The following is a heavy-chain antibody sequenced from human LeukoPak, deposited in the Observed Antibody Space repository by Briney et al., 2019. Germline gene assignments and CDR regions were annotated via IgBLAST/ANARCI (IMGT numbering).Heavy chain of an antibody. CDR1: GYTFTVYF. V-gene: IGHV1-2*02. J-gene: IGHJ3*02. Sequence: ASVKDSFKASGYTFTVYFKNWVRQAPGQGGEWMGWINPKSGGTVYQGRVSMTRDTSSSTAYMELSRLRFDETVVYYCARGPRITIFGVVMANDAFDIWGQGTMVTVSS. D-gene: IGHD3-3*01. CDR2: INPKSGGT. CDR3: ARGPRITIFGVVMANDAFDI.